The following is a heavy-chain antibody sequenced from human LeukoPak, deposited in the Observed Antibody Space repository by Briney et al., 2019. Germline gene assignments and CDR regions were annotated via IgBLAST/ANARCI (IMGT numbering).Heavy chain of an antibody. CDR1: GFTFSSYW. D-gene: IGHD1-1*01. J-gene: IGHJ6*03. Sequence: GGSLRLSCAASGFTFSSYWMSWVRQAQGKGLEWVANIKQDGSEKYYVDSVKGRFTISRDNAKNSLYLQMNSLRAEDTAVYYCARPRPGYYMDVWGNGTTVTVSS. V-gene: IGHV3-7*01. CDR2: IKQDGSEK. CDR3: ARPRPGYYMDV.